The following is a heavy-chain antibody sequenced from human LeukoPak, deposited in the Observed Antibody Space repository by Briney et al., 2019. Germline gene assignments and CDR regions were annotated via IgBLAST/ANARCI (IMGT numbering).Heavy chain of an antibody. CDR3: AKVGITMIVVVTYYFDY. J-gene: IGHJ4*02. V-gene: IGHV3-30*18. Sequence: GRSLRLSCAASGFTFSSYGMHWVRQAPGKGLEWVAVISYDGSNKYHADSVKGRFTISRDNSKNTLYLQMNSLRAEDTAVYYCAKVGITMIVVVTYYFDYWGQGTLVTVSS. CDR2: ISYDGSNK. CDR1: GFTFSSYG. D-gene: IGHD3-22*01.